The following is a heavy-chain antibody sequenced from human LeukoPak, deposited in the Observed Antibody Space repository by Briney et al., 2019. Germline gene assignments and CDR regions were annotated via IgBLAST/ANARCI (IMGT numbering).Heavy chain of an antibody. CDR2: AYNTVST. J-gene: IGHJ4*02. CDR3: ARPYCSGGSCYSVG. CDR1: GDSISSSSYY. Sequence: SETLSLTCTVSGDSISSSSYYWGWIRQSPEKGLEWIGTAYNTVSTNYNPSLKSRVTISVDTSKNQFSLKLSSVTAADTAVYYCARPYCSGGSCYSVGWGQGTLVTVSS. D-gene: IGHD2-15*01. V-gene: IGHV4-39*07.